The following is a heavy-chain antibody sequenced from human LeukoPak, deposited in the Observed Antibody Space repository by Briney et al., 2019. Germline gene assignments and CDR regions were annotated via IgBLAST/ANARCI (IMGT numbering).Heavy chain of an antibody. Sequence: GASVKVSCKASGYTFTSYGISWVRQAPGQGLEWMGWISAYNGNTNYAQKLQGRVTMTTDTSTSTAYMELRSLRSDDTAVYYCARDRGCRGGSCYSRPYYFDYWGQGTLGTVSS. D-gene: IGHD2-15*01. V-gene: IGHV1-18*01. J-gene: IGHJ4*02. CDR1: GYTFTSYG. CDR2: ISAYNGNT. CDR3: ARDRGCRGGSCYSRPYYFDY.